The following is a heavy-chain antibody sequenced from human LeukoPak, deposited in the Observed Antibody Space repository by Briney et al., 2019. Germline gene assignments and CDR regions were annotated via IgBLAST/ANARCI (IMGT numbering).Heavy chain of an antibody. CDR2: IYYSGST. CDR3: ARGGAYSPYGMDV. D-gene: IGHD4-11*01. V-gene: IGHV4-31*02. Sequence: GDYYWSWIRQHXGKGLEWIGYIYYSGSTYYNPSLKSRVTISVNRAKNQVSLKLSSLTAADTAVYYCARGGAYSPYGMDVWGQGTTVTVSS. CDR1: GDYY. J-gene: IGHJ6*02.